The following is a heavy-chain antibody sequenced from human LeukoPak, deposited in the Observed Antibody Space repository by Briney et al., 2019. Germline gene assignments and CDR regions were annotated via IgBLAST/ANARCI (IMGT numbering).Heavy chain of an antibody. Sequence: GASVKVSCKASGYTFTDYYIHWVRQAPGQGLEWMGWINPNSGGTNYAQKFQGRVTMTGDTSISTAYMELSRLRYDDTAVYYWAGGIGRYSSSFFDYWGQGTLVTVSS. D-gene: IGHD1-26*01. J-gene: IGHJ4*02. CDR2: INPNSGGT. V-gene: IGHV1-2*02. CDR3: AGGIGRYSSSFFDY. CDR1: GYTFTDYY.